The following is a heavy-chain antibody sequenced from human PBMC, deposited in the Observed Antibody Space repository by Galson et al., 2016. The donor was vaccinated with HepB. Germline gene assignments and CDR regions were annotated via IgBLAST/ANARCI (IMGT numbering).Heavy chain of an antibody. J-gene: IGHJ4*02. CDR1: GGSISSGGYS. CDR2: IYYSGST. Sequence: TLSLTCSVSGGSISSGGYSWSWIRQHPGKGLEWIGYIYYSGSTYYNPSLKSRVTISVDTSKNQFSLKLSSVTAADTAVYYCARDEGAGEYFDYWGQGTLVTVSS. V-gene: IGHV4-31*03. D-gene: IGHD7-27*01. CDR3: ARDEGAGEYFDY.